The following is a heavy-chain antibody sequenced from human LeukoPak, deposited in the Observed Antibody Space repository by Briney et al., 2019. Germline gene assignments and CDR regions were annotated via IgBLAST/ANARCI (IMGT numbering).Heavy chain of an antibody. V-gene: IGHV3-30*03. Sequence: GGSLRLSCAASGFTFSSYGMHWVRQAPGKGLEWVAVISYDGSNKYYADSVKGRFTISRDNSKNTLYLQMNSLRAEDTAVYYCAREESGYLDYWGQGTLVTVSS. CDR3: AREESGYLDY. D-gene: IGHD2-15*01. CDR2: ISYDGSNK. J-gene: IGHJ4*02. CDR1: GFTFSSYG.